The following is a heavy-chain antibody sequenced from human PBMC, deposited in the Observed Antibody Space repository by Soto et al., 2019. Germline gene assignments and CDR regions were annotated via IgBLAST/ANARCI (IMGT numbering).Heavy chain of an antibody. D-gene: IGHD4-17*01. J-gene: IGHJ6*02. CDR1: GGSISSGGYY. V-gene: IGHV4-31*03. CDR3: ARDYGDYVYYGMDV. CDR2: IYYSGST. Sequence: QVQLQESGPGLVKPSQTLSLTYTVSGGSISSGGYYWSWIRQHPGKGLEWIGYIYYSGSTYYNPSLKSRVTISVDTSKNQFSLKLSSVTAADTAVYYCARDYGDYVYYGMDVWGQGTTVTVSS.